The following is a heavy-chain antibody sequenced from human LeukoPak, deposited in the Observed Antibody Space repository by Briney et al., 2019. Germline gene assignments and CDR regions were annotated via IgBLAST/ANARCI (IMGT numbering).Heavy chain of an antibody. CDR2: IRSKTNNYAT. D-gene: IGHD3-22*01. V-gene: IGHV3-73*01. Sequence: GGSLRLSCAASGFTFSGSAMHWVRQASGKGLEWVGRIRSKTNNYATAYAASVKGRFTISRDDSKNMAYLQMNSLNTEDTAVYYCTRLVGGSSGYYGDYWGQGTLVTVSS. J-gene: IGHJ4*02. CDR1: GFTFSGSA. CDR3: TRLVGGSSGYYGDY.